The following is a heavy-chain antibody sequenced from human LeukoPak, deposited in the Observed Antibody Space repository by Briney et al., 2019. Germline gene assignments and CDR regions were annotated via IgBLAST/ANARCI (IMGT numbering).Heavy chain of an antibody. CDR1: GFSFDDYA. CDR2: ISWNSGSE. J-gene: IGHJ4*01. CDR3: AKDGRPDTYGIFDL. D-gene: IGHD1-1*01. Sequence: GRSLRLSCAASGFSFDDYAMHWLRQAPGKGLQWVSGISWNSGSEGYADSVKGRFTISRDNAKNSLYLQMNSLGAEDTAFYYCAKDGRPDTYGIFDLWGHGTLVTVSS. V-gene: IGHV3-9*01.